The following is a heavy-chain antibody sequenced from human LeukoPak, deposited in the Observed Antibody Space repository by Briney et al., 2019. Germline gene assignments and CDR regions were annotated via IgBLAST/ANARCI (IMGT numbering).Heavy chain of an antibody. CDR3: AREVPSGWAFDI. CDR1: GGSIGTYY. CDR2: IYGSGGT. D-gene: IGHD6-19*01. V-gene: IGHV4-4*08. Sequence: SETLSLTCTVSGGSIGTYYWGWVRQPPGKGLECLAYIYGSGGTNYNPSLNSRVTISLDTANNQFSLNLSSVTAADTAVYYCAREVPSGWAFDIWGQGTMVTVSS. J-gene: IGHJ3*02.